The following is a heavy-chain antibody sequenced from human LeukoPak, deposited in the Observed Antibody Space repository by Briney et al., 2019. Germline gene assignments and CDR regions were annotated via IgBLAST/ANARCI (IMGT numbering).Heavy chain of an antibody. V-gene: IGHV3-30*04. CDR2: ISYDGSNK. J-gene: IGHJ4*02. Sequence: GGSLRLSCAASGFTFSSYAVHWVRQAPGKGLEWVAIISYDGSNKYYADSVKGRFTISRDNSKNTLYLQMNSLRTDDTAVYYCARDRDDYYGSGTYLDYWGQGTTVTISS. D-gene: IGHD3-10*01. CDR1: GFTFSSYA. CDR3: ARDRDDYYGSGTYLDY.